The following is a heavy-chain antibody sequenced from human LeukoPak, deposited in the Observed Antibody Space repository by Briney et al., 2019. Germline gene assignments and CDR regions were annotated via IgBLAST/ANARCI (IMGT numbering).Heavy chain of an antibody. D-gene: IGHD3-9*01. CDR3: AREVNYDILTGYAPIGWFDP. V-gene: IGHV1-18*01. CDR1: GYTFTSYG. Sequence: ASVKVSCKASGYTFTSYGISWVRQAPGQGLEWMGWISAYNGNTNYAQKLQGRVTMTTDTSTSTAYMELRSLRSDDTAVYYCAREVNYDILTGYAPIGWFDPWGQGTLVTVSS. CDR2: ISAYNGNT. J-gene: IGHJ5*02.